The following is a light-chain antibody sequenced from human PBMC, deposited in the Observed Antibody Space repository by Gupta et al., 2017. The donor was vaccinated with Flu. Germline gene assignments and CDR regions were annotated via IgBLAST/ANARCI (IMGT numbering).Light chain of an antibody. Sequence: EIVLTQSPGTLSLSPGERATLSCRASQSVSSSYLDWYQQKPGQAPRLLIYGASSMATGIPDRFSGSGSGTDFTLTISRLEPEDFAVYYCQQYGSSLHTFGQGTKLEIK. CDR2: GAS. CDR3: QQYGSSLHT. CDR1: QSVSSSY. V-gene: IGKV3-20*01. J-gene: IGKJ2*01.